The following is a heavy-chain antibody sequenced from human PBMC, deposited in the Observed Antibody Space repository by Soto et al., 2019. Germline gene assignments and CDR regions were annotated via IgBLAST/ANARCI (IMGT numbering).Heavy chain of an antibody. Sequence: SETLSLTCIVSAGSISSTTYYWGWIRQPPGKGLEWIGCIYYSGSTYYNPSLKSRVTISVDTSKNQFSLKLSSVTAADTAVYYCARSPDYWGQGTLVTVSS. V-gene: IGHV4-39*07. J-gene: IGHJ4*02. CDR2: IYYSGST. CDR3: ARSPDY. CDR1: AGSISSTTYY.